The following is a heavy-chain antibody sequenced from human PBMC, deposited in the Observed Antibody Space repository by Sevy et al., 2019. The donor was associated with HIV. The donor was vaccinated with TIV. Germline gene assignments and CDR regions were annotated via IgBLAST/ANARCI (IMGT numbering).Heavy chain of an antibody. CDR3: ATAGTNGYNYFDY. J-gene: IGHJ4*02. Sequence: ASVKVSCKASGYTFTDYYMHWVRQAPGQGLEWMGWINPDSGDTIYAQKFQGWVTMTRDTSIITAYMELTRLSSDDTAVYFCATAGTNGYNYFDYWGQGTLVTVSS. D-gene: IGHD1-1*01. V-gene: IGHV1-2*04. CDR1: GYTFTDYY. CDR2: INPDSGDT.